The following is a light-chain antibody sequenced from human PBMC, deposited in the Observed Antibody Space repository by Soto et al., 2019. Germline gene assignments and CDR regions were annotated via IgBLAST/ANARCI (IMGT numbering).Light chain of an antibody. CDR2: EVT. CDR3: VSHISVAYRSIHV. Sequence: QSVLTQPASVSGSPGQSITISCTGTSSDIGVYDYVSWYQQHPGTAPKLIIYEVTNRPSGLSNRFSGSKSDNTASLTISGLQAEDEADYYCVSHISVAYRSIHVLGRGTKVTVL. J-gene: IGLJ1*01. V-gene: IGLV2-14*01. CDR1: SSDIGVYDY.